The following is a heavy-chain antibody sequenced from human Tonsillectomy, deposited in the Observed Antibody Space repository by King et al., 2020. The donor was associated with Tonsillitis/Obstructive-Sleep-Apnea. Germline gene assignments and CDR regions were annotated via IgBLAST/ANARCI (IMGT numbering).Heavy chain of an antibody. CDR3: ARDFSYYDFWSGYLFNWFDP. CDR2: MNPNSGNT. D-gene: IGHD3-3*01. CDR1: GYTFTSYD. J-gene: IGHJ5*02. Sequence: QLVQSGAEVKKPGASVKVSCKASGYTFTSYDINWVRQATGQGLEWMGWMNPNSGNTGYAQKFQGRVTMTRNTSISTAYMELSSLRSEDTAVYYCARDFSYYDFWSGYLFNWFDPWGQGTLVTVSS. V-gene: IGHV1-8*01.